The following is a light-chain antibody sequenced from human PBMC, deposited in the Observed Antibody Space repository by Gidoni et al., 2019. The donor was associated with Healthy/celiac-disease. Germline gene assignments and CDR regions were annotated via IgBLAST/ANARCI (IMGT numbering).Light chain of an antibody. V-gene: IGKV2-28*01. Sequence: DIVMTQSPLSLPVPPGEPASISCRSSKSLLHSNGYNYLDWYLQKPGQSPQLLIYLGSNRASGVPDRFSGSGSGTDFTLKISRVEAEDVGVYYCMQALQTPPTFGGGTKVEIK. J-gene: IGKJ4*01. CDR3: MQALQTPPT. CDR2: LGS. CDR1: KSLLHSNGYNY.